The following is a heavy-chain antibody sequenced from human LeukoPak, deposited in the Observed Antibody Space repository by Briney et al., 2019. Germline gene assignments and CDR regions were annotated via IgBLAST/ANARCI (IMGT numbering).Heavy chain of an antibody. V-gene: IGHV1-2*02. D-gene: IGHD3-9*01. Sequence: ASVKVSCKASGYTFTDYYMHWVRRAPGQGLEWMGWINPNSGDTKYAQKFQGRVTMTRDTSSSTANMELSRLRSDDTAVYYCARKYDILTGYANWFDPWGQGTLVTVSS. J-gene: IGHJ5*02. CDR1: GYTFTDYY. CDR3: ARKYDILTGYANWFDP. CDR2: INPNSGDT.